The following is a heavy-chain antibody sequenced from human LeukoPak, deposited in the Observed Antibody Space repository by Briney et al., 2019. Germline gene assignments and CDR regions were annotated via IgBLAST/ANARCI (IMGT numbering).Heavy chain of an antibody. CDR1: GFTISSYA. J-gene: IGHJ4*02. D-gene: IGHD3-22*01. V-gene: IGHV3-30-3*01. Sequence: PGRSLRLSCAGSGFTISSYAMHWVRRAPGKGLEWVAVISYDGSNKYYADSVKGRFTISRDNSKNTLYLQMNSLRAEDTAVYYCARDGDYYDSSRQDYWGQGTLVTVSS. CDR3: ARDGDYYDSSRQDY. CDR2: ISYDGSNK.